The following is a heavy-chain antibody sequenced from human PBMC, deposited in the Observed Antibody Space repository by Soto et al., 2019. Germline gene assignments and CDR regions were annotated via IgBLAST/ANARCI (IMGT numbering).Heavy chain of an antibody. Sequence: QVQLQESGPGLVKPSDTMSLTCTASGARISKFYWNWVRQPPGKGLEWIGHIYNGDSTNYNPSLKSRVTISVDTSKNQLSLKLRSVTAADTAVYYCAQTTGWPGFDYWGLGALVTVSS. CDR2: IYNGDST. V-gene: IGHV4-59*07. J-gene: IGHJ4*02. CDR1: GARISKFY. D-gene: IGHD6-19*01. CDR3: AQTTGWPGFDY.